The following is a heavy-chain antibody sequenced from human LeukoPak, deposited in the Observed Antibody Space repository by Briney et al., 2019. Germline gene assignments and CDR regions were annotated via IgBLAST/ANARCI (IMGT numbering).Heavy chain of an antibody. CDR3: ARVRRGYSYLISYYYYGMDV. CDR1: GGSVSSGSYY. J-gene: IGHJ6*02. Sequence: PSETLSLTCTVSGGSVSSGSYYWSWIRQPPGKGLEWIGYIYYSGSTNYNPPLKSRVTISVDTSKNQFSLKLSSVTAADTAVYYCARVRRGYSYLISYYYYGMDVWGQGTTVTVSS. V-gene: IGHV4-61*01. CDR2: IYYSGST. D-gene: IGHD5-18*01.